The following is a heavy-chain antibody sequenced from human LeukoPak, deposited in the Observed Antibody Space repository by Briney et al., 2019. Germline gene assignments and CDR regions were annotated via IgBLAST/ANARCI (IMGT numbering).Heavy chain of an antibody. J-gene: IGHJ1*01. CDR1: GYTLTELS. Sequence: ASVKVSCKVSGYTLTELSMHWVRQAPGKGLEWMGGFDPEAGETIYAQKFQGRVTMTEDTSTDTAYMELSSLRSEDTAVYYCATRDGDDYYDSSGHKYFQHWGQGTLVTVSS. V-gene: IGHV1-24*01. CDR2: FDPEAGET. D-gene: IGHD3-22*01. CDR3: ATRDGDDYYDSSGHKYFQH.